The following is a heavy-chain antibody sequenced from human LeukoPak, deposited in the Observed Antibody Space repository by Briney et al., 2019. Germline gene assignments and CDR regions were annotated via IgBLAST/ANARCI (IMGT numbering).Heavy chain of an antibody. V-gene: IGHV1-2*02. J-gene: IGHJ4*02. Sequence: ASVKVSCKASGYSFTDYYVHWVRQAPGQGLEWMGWLNPNSGAIKSARKFQGRVTMTRDTSISTAYMELNRLRSDDTAVYYCARPYGSGSTYLYFDYWGQGTLVTVSS. CDR1: GYSFTDYY. D-gene: IGHD3-10*01. CDR3: ARPYGSGSTYLYFDY. CDR2: LNPNSGAI.